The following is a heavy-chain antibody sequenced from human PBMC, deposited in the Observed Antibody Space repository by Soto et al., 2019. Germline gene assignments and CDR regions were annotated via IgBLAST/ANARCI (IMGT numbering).Heavy chain of an antibody. D-gene: IGHD6-6*01. Sequence: SETLSLTCTVSGGSISSSSYYWGWIRQPPGKGLEWIGSIYYSGSTYYNPSLKSRVTISVDTSKNQFSLKLSSVTAADTAVYYCARQRAARPDYYYYMDVWGKGTTVTVSS. V-gene: IGHV4-39*01. CDR1: GGSISSSSYY. J-gene: IGHJ6*03. CDR3: ARQRAARPDYYYYMDV. CDR2: IYYSGST.